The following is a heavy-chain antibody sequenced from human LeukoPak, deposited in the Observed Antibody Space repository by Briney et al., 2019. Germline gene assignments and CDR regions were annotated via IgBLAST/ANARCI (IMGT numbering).Heavy chain of an antibody. CDR1: GYTFTNYE. V-gene: IGHV1-8*01. CDR3: ATSAAVVVPAVTMGGDY. CDR2: INPSSGNT. D-gene: IGHD2-2*01. Sequence: APVKVSCKASGYTFTNYEINWVRQGTGQGLEWLGWINPSSGNTGYAQKFQGRVTMTRDTSISTAYMELSSLRSEDTAVYYCATSAAVVVPAVTMGGDYWGQGTLVTVSS. J-gene: IGHJ4*02.